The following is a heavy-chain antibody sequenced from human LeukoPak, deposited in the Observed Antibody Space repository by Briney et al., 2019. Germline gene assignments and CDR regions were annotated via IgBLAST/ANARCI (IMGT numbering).Heavy chain of an antibody. CDR3: ARRYYYNLGSFPFDF. V-gene: IGHV4-34*01. D-gene: IGHD3-10*01. CDR1: GGPFSSYF. CDR2: IHNSGTT. Sequence: PSETLSLTCAVSGGPFSSYFWSWIRQSSGKGLEWMGEIHNSGTTNYNPSLNSRVTILKDTSKNQLSLNLSSVTAADTAVYYCARRYYYNLGSFPFDFWGQGTLVTVSS. J-gene: IGHJ4*02.